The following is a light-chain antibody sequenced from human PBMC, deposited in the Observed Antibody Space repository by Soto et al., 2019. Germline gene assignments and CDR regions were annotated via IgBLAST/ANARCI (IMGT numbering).Light chain of an antibody. Sequence: QSVLTQPPSASGCPGQSVTISCTGTSNDVGYYDYVSWYQQYPGKAPKLMIYEVNKRPSGVPDRFSGSKSGNTAFLTVSGLRAEDEAEYHCSSYAGSNNFVFGTGTKVTVL. J-gene: IGLJ1*01. CDR1: SNDVGYYDY. V-gene: IGLV2-8*01. CDR3: SSYAGSNNFV. CDR2: EVN.